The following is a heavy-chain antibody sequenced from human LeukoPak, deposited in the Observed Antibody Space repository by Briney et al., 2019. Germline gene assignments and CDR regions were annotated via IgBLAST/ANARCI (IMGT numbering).Heavy chain of an antibody. CDR1: GGTFSSYA. J-gene: IGHJ2*01. Sequence: SVKVSCKASGGTFSSYAISWVRQAPGQGLEWMGGIIPIFGTANYAQKFQGRVTITADESTSTAYMELSSLRSEDTAVYYCARGIRPNYYDSSGYPSWYFDLWGRGTLVTVSS. CDR3: ARGIRPNYYDSSGYPSWYFDL. D-gene: IGHD3-22*01. CDR2: IIPIFGTA. V-gene: IGHV1-69*13.